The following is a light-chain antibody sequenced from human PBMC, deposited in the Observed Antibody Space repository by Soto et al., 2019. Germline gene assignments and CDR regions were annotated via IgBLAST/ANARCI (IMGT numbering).Light chain of an antibody. CDR2: DDN. J-gene: IGLJ1*01. CDR3: GSWDSSLSAYV. V-gene: IGLV1-51*01. Sequence: QAVVTQPASVSGSPGQSITISCTGTSSDIGGYNLVSWYQQHPGEAPKLIIYDDNKRPSGIPDRFSGSKSGTSATLGITGFQTGDEADYYCGSWDSSLSAYVFGTGTQLTVL. CDR1: SSDIGGYNL.